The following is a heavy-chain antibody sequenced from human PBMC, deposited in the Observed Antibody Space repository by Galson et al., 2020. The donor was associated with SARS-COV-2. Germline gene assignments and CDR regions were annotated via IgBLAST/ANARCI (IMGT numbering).Heavy chain of an antibody. J-gene: IGHJ3*02. V-gene: IGHV3-30*04. CDR3: TRDVSGGASDI. D-gene: IGHD1-26*01. CDR2: ISHDGKSQ. CDR1: GYTFPNYA. Sequence: GGSLRLSCAASGYTFPNYALPWVRQATGKGLEWLTVISHDGKSQVYADSVQGPFTISREHSGNMVFLPIVSLSPDVTALYYCTRDVSGGASDIWGQGTMVTVSS.